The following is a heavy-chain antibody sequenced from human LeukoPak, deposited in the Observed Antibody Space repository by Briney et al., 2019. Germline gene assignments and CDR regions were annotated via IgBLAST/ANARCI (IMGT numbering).Heavy chain of an antibody. V-gene: IGHV3-66*01. CDR1: GFTVSSNY. CDR2: IYGSTSA. J-gene: IGHJ4*02. D-gene: IGHD4-17*01. CDR3: ARLNFGDDY. Sequence: GGSLRLSCAAPGFTVSSNYINWVRQAPGKGLEWVSLIYGSTSADYADSVKGRLTISRDTSMNTVYLQMNSLRAEDTAVYYCARLNFGDDYWGQGTLVTVSS.